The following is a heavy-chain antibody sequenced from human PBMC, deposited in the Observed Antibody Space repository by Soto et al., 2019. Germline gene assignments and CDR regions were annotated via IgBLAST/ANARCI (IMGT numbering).Heavy chain of an antibody. Sequence: QITLKESGPTLVKPTQTLTLTCTFSGFSVSTSGVGVAWIRQPPGKALEWLALIYWDDDKRYSPFLQSRVTLAKDTSKYPVLLTMTDMDRVDTATYYCAHKGGRGAGMDVWGQGTTVTVSS. V-gene: IGHV2-5*02. CDR3: AHKGGRGAGMDV. CDR2: IYWDDDK. CDR1: GFSVSTSGVG. D-gene: IGHD2-15*01. J-gene: IGHJ6*02.